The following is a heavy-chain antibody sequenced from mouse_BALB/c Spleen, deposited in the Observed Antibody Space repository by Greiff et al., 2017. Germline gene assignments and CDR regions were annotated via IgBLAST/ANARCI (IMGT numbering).Heavy chain of an antibody. CDR3: ARDQYGNLYYYAMDY. CDR2: ISSGGSYT. Sequence: EVKLVESGGGLVKPGGSLKLSCAASGFTFSSYAMSWVRQSPEKRLEWVAEISSGGSYTYYPDTVTGRFTISRDNAKNTLYLEMSSLRSEDTAMYYCARDQYGNLYYYAMDYWGQGTSVTVSS. J-gene: IGHJ4*01. D-gene: IGHD2-10*02. CDR1: GFTFSSYA. V-gene: IGHV5-9-4*01.